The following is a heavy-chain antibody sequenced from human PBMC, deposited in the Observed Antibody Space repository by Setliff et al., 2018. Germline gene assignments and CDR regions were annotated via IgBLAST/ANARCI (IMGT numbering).Heavy chain of an antibody. D-gene: IGHD1-20*01. CDR3: AKDRVPDGIWEFDS. CDR1: GFTFRDYS. V-gene: IGHV3-23*01. CDR2: IVQSSDV. Sequence: GGSLRLSCATSGFTFRDYSLVWVRQAPGKGLEWVSGIVQSSDVVYADSVKGRFIMSRDNSRNTISLQINDLRVEDTATYYCAKDRVPDGIWEFDSWGQGLPVTVSS. J-gene: IGHJ4*02.